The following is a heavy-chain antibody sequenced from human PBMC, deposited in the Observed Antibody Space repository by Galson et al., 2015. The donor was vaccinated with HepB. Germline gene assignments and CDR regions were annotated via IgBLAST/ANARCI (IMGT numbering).Heavy chain of an antibody. CDR1: GYTFTSYG. V-gene: IGHV1-18*01. J-gene: IGHJ4*02. D-gene: IGHD6-13*01. CDR2: ISAYNGNT. CDR3: ARVQSPQLVVLFDY. Sequence: SVKVSCKASGYTFTSYGISWVRQAPGQGLEWMGWISAYNGNTNYAQKLQGRVTMTTDTSTSTAYMELRSLRSDDTAVYYCARVQSPQLVVLFDYWGQGTLVTVSS.